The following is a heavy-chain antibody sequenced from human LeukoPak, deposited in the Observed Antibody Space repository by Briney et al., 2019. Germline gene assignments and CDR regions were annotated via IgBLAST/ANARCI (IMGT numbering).Heavy chain of an antibody. CDR3: NIQNYYTGALGP. V-gene: IGHV5-51*04. CDR2: IYPGDSDT. J-gene: IGHJ5*02. CDR1: GSRFTSFW. D-gene: IGHD3-10*01. Sequence: GAPPKISCKGSGSRFTSFWIAWVRQMPGKALEWMGIIYPGDSDTIYSPSFQGQVTISADKPIDSAYLQWSTVRAADTAMYYCNIQNYYTGALGPWGQGTLVTVSS.